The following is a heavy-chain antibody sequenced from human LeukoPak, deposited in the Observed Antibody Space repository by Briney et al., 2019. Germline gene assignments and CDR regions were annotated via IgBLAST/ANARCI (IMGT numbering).Heavy chain of an antibody. CDR2: INPNSGGT. V-gene: IGHV1-2*02. CDR3: ARGGQQWRGGNYFDS. J-gene: IGHJ4*02. D-gene: IGHD6-19*01. CDR1: GYTFTGYY. Sequence: ASVKVSCKASGYTFTGYYMHWVRQAPGQGLEWMGWINPNSGGTHYAQKFQGRVTMTSDTSISTAYMELSRLRSDDTAVYYCARGGQQWRGGNYFDSWGQGTLVAVSS.